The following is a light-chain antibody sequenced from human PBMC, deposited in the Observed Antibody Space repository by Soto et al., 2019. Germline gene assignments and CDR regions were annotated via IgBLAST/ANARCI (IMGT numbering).Light chain of an antibody. CDR3: QQTYTTPWT. CDR2: GAS. V-gene: IGKV1-39*01. Sequence: DIQMTQSPSSLSASVGDRVTVTCRASQSISSSLNWYQQKPGKAPKVLIYGASTLQSGVPSRFSGSGSGTDFTLTISSLQPEESTTYYCQQTYTTPWTFGQGTKVDIK. CDR1: QSISSS. J-gene: IGKJ1*01.